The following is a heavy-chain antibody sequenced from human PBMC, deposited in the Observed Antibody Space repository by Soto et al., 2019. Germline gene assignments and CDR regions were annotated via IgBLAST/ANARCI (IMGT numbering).Heavy chain of an antibody. CDR3: ARHFGDNDSGLDH. V-gene: IGHV4-59*08. CDR2: ISYSGRT. Sequence: QVRLQESAPGLVKPSETLSLTCNVSYVSVTNFFWSWIRQPPGKGLEWIGFISYSGRTDSNPSLRSRVSISLDTSKNGFSLKLRSVTAPDTAVYYCARHFGDNDSGLDHWGQGTLVTVSS. J-gene: IGHJ4*02. CDR1: YVSVTNFF. D-gene: IGHD4-17*01.